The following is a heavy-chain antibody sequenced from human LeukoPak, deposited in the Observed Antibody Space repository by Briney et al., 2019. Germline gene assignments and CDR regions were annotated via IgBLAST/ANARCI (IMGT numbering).Heavy chain of an antibody. CDR1: GFTFSNYA. Sequence: PGGSLRLSCAASGFTFSNYAMTWVRQAPGKGLEWVSAISGSDGSTYYSDTVTGRFTISRDKSKNTLYLQMTSLRAEDTAVYYCARHVRFEGVDYWGQGTLVTVSS. CDR2: ISGSDGST. D-gene: IGHD3-3*01. V-gene: IGHV3-23*01. CDR3: ARHVRFEGVDY. J-gene: IGHJ4*02.